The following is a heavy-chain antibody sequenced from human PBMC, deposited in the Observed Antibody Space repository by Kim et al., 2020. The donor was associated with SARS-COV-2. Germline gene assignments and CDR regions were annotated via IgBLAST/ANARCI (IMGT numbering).Heavy chain of an antibody. J-gene: IGHJ4*02. CDR3: ARDLGPQWLVPRVFDY. V-gene: IGHV3-11*06. Sequence: SVKGRFTISRDNAKNSLYLQMNSLRAEDTAVYYCARDLGPQWLVPRVFDYWGQGTLVTVSS. D-gene: IGHD6-19*01.